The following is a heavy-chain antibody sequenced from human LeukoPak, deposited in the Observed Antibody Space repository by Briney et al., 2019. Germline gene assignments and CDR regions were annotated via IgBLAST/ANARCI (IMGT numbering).Heavy chain of an antibody. Sequence: ASVKVSCKASGYTFTSYYMHWVRQAPGQGLEWMGIINPSGGSTSYAQKFQGRVTMTRDTSTSTVYMELSSLRSEDTAVYYCATDDILTGYSPGRGCDYWGQGTLVTVSS. CDR3: ATDDILTGYSPGRGCDY. J-gene: IGHJ4*02. V-gene: IGHV1-46*01. CDR1: GYTFTSYY. CDR2: INPSGGST. D-gene: IGHD3-9*01.